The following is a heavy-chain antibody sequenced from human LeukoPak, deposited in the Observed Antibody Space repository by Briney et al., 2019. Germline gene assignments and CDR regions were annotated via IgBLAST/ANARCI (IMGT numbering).Heavy chain of an antibody. CDR3: AKAITMVRGVIIKSYYYDMDV. J-gene: IGHJ6*03. V-gene: IGHV1-18*04. D-gene: IGHD3-10*01. CDR1: GYTFTSSG. Sequence: ASVKISCKASGYTFTSSGISWVRQAPVHELEWMGWGSAYNGNTNTAQKIQGRITMSTETSTSTVYMELRSLTSDDTAVYYCAKAITMVRGVIIKSYYYDMDVWGKGTPVTVSS. CDR2: GSAYNGNT.